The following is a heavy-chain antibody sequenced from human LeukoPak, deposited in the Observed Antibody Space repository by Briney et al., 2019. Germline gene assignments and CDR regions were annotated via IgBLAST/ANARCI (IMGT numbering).Heavy chain of an antibody. D-gene: IGHD2/OR15-2a*01. Sequence: PSETLSLTCAVSGGSPSSGGYSWSWIRQPPGKGLEWIGYIYHSGSTYYNPSLKTRVTISVDKSKNQFSLRLTSVTAADTAVYFCATYFFYFDFWGQGSLVTVSS. CDR2: IYHSGST. V-gene: IGHV4-30-2*01. CDR3: ATYFFYFDF. J-gene: IGHJ4*02. CDR1: GGSPSSGGYS.